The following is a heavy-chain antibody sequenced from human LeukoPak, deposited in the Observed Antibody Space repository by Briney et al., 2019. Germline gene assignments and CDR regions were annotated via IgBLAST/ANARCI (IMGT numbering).Heavy chain of an antibody. Sequence: SETLSLTCTVSGYPISSGYYWSWIRQPPGKGLEWIGYIYYSGSTNYNPSLKSRVTISVDTSKNQFSLKLSSVTAADTAVYYCARGENFRYCSGGSCPGWFDPWGQGTLVTVSS. CDR2: IYYSGST. J-gene: IGHJ5*02. D-gene: IGHD2-15*01. CDR3: ARGENFRYCSGGSCPGWFDP. V-gene: IGHV4-61*01. CDR1: GYPISSGYY.